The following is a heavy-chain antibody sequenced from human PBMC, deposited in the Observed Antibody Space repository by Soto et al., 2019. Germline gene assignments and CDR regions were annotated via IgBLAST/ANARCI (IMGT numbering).Heavy chain of an antibody. CDR2: ISYDGSNK. CDR1: GFTFSSYA. CDR3: AIDRYSSGGFRPPFDY. J-gene: IGHJ4*02. Sequence: GGSLRLSCAASGFTFSSYAMHWVRQAPGKGLEWVAVISYDGSNKYYADSVKGRFTISRDNSKNTLYLQMNSLRAEDTAVYYCAIDRYSSGGFRPPFDYCGRGSLVIVSS. D-gene: IGHD6-25*01. V-gene: IGHV3-30-3*01.